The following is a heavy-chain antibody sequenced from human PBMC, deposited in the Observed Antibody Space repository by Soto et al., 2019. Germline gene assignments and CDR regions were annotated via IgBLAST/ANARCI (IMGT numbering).Heavy chain of an antibody. V-gene: IGHV4-59*01. Sequence: QVQLQESGPGLVKPSETLSLTYTASGGSISSYYWSWIRQPPGKGLEWIGYIYYSGSTNYNPSLKSRVTISVDTSNNQFSLKLSSVTAADTAVYCCARDRSNEENWFDPWGQGTLVTVSS. J-gene: IGHJ5*02. CDR2: IYYSGST. CDR1: GGSISSYY. CDR3: ARDRSNEENWFDP.